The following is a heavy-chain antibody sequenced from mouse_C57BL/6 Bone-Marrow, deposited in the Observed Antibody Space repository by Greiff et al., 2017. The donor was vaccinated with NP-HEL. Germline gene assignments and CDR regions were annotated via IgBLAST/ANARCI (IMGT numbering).Heavy chain of an antibody. J-gene: IGHJ2*01. CDR1: GYAFSSSW. V-gene: IGHV1-82*01. CDR2: IYPGDGDT. Sequence: QVQLKQSGPELVKPGASVKISCKASGYAFSSSWMNWVKQRPGKGLEWIGRIYPGDGDTNYNGKFKGKATLTADKSSSTAYMQLSSLTSEDSAVYFCATTVVPFFDYWGQGTTLTVSS. D-gene: IGHD1-1*01. CDR3: ATTVVPFFDY.